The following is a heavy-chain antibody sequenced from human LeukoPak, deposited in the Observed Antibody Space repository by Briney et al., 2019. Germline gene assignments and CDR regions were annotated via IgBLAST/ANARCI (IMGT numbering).Heavy chain of an antibody. CDR3: ARDGQQLVRGDWFDL. Sequence: SETLSLTCTVSGGSISSSSYYWGWIRQPPGKGLEWIGSIYYSGSTYYKPSLKSRVTISVDTSSNQFSLKLTSVTAADTAVYYCARDGQQLVRGDWFDLWGQGILVTVSS. D-gene: IGHD6-13*01. CDR1: GGSISSSSYY. J-gene: IGHJ5*02. V-gene: IGHV4-39*07. CDR2: IYYSGST.